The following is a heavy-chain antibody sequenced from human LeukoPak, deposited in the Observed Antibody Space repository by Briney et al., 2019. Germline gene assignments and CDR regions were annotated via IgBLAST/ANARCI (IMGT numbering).Heavy chain of an antibody. D-gene: IGHD1-1*01. Sequence: SVKVSCKASGGTFSSYAISWVRQAPGQGLEWMGGIIPIFGTANYAQKFQGRVTITADESTSTAYMELSSLRSEDTAVYYCASRDNWNGPFDYWGQGTLVTVSS. CDR3: ASRDNWNGPFDY. J-gene: IGHJ4*02. V-gene: IGHV1-69*13. CDR1: GGTFSSYA. CDR2: IIPIFGTA.